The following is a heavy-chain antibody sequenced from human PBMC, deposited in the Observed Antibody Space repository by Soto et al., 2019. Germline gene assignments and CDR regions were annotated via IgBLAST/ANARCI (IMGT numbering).Heavy chain of an antibody. D-gene: IGHD1-26*01. V-gene: IGHV3-23*01. Sequence: GGSLRPFCSASGFIIGNYSISWVRQSRGEGQEWVSVFGGGGIYTYYADSVKGRFTVARDNSKSTLFLQMNNLRVEDTALYYCAKDRVKEKSVWEPFDIWGRGSMVTVSS. CDR1: GFIIGNYS. CDR3: AKDRVKEKSVWEPFDI. CDR2: FGGGGIYT. J-gene: IGHJ3*02.